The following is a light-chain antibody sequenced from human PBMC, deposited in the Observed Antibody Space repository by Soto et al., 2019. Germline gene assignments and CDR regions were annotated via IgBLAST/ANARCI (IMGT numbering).Light chain of an antibody. J-gene: IGKJ3*01. V-gene: IGKV3-11*01. CDR3: QRRSNWPFFT. Sequence: EIVLTQSPATLSLSPGERATLSCRAGQSVSSYLAWYQQKPGQAPRLLIYDASDRATGVPARFSGSGSGTDFTLTISSLEPEDFAVYYCQRRSNWPFFTFGPGTKVDIK. CDR2: DAS. CDR1: QSVSSY.